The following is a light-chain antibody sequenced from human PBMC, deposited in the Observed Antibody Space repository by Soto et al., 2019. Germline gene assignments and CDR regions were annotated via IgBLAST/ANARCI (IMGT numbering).Light chain of an antibody. V-gene: IGKV3-20*01. Sequence: EFVLTQSPGTLSLSPGKRATRSCRASQTVRNNYLAWYQQKPGQAPRLLIYDASSRATGIPDRFSGGGSGTDFTLTISTLEPEDFAVYYCQQFSSYPLTFGGGTKVDIK. CDR2: DAS. CDR3: QQFSSYPLT. CDR1: QTVRNNY. J-gene: IGKJ4*01.